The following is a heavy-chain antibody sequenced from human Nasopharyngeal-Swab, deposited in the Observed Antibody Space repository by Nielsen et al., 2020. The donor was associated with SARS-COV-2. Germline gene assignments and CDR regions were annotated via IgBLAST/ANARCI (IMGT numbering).Heavy chain of an antibody. V-gene: IGHV4-61*02. CDR3: ARGNYYDSSGYSYYFDY. CDR2: IYTSGST. J-gene: IGHJ4*02. CDR1: GGSISRGNYY. Sequence: SETLSLTCTVSGGSISRGNYYWSWIRQPAGKGLEWIGRIYTSGSTNYNPSLKSRVTISVDTSKNQFSLKLSSVTAADTAVYYCARGNYYDSSGYSYYFDYWGQGTLVTVSS. D-gene: IGHD3-22*01.